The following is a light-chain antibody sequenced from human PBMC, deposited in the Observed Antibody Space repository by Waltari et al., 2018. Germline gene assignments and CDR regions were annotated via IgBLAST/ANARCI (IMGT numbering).Light chain of an antibody. V-gene: IGLV2-14*03. J-gene: IGLJ6*01. CDR2: DVS. CDR1: SSDVGNNNY. CDR3: SSYTSSSTLHV. Sequence: QSALTQPASVSGSPGQSITISCTGTSSDVGNNNYVSWYQQHPGKAPKLMIYDVSNRPSGVSNRFSGSKSGNTASLTISGLQAEDEADYYCSSYTSSSTLHVFGSGTKVTVL.